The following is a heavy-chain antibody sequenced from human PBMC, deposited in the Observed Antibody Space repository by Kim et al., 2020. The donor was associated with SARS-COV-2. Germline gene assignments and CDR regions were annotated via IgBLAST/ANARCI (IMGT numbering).Heavy chain of an antibody. D-gene: IGHD3-22*01. Sequence: SVKVSCKVSGGISTSYIVTWVRQAPGQGLEWMGRIITFSGTANYAQRFQGRVTITADRSTRTAFMEMSSLTSDDTAVYYCARESPYYDSSLYCIGYWGQGTVVTVSS. CDR2: IITFSGTA. V-gene: IGHV1-69*08. J-gene: IGHJ4*02. CDR3: ARESPYYDSSLYCIGY. CDR1: GGISTSYI.